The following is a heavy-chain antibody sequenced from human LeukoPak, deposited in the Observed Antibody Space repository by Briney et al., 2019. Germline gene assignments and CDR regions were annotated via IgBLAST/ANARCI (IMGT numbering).Heavy chain of an antibody. J-gene: IGHJ4*02. CDR2: INPNSGGT. V-gene: IGHV1-2*02. D-gene: IGHD2-21*02. CDR3: ARSKSRGDYDY. CDR1: GYTYIDYY. Sequence: ASVKVSCKASGYTYIDYYMHWLRQAPGQGLAWMGWINPNSGGTNYAQKFQGRVTMTRDTYSSTAYMEVSRLRSDDTAVYYCARSKSRGDYDYWGQGTLVTVSS.